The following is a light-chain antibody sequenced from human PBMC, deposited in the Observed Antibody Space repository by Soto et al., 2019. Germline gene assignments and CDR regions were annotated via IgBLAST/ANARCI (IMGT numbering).Light chain of an antibody. CDR1: NIGSKN. CDR2: TDS. J-gene: IGLJ2*01. CDR3: QVWHSSTVV. V-gene: IGLV3-9*01. Sequence: SYELTQPLSVSVALGQTARITCGGNNIGSKNVHWYQQKPGLAPVLVIYTDSNRPSGIPERFSGSNSGNTATLTISRAQAGDEADYYCQVWHSSTVVFGGGTKLTVL.